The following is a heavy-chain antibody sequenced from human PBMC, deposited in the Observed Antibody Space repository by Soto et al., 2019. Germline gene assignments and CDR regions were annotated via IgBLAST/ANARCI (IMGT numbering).Heavy chain of an antibody. V-gene: IGHV3-74*01. J-gene: IGHJ4*02. D-gene: IGHD3-22*01. CDR3: ARDYYKYYDSSGYYRSPAY. CDR2: INSDGSTT. CDR1: GFTFSSYW. Sequence: PGGSLRLSCVASGFTFSSYWMHWVRQVPGKGLIWVSRINSDGSTTNYADSVKGRFTISRDNSRNTLFLQMNSLRAEDTAVYYCARDYYKYYDSSGYYRSPAYWGQGTLVTVSS.